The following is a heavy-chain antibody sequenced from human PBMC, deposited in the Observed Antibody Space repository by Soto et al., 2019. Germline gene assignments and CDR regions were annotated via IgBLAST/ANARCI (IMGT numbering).Heavy chain of an antibody. CDR3: AKWRGGDLVVNPDDTGFDP. D-gene: IGHD3-16*02. CDR2: ISGSGGTT. CDR1: GLTFSNSA. J-gene: IGHJ5*02. Sequence: EVQLLESGGGLVQPGGSLRLSCAASGLTFSNSAMNWVRQAPGKGLHWVSSISGSGGTTYYADSVKGRFTISRDNSKNTLYLQMNNLQAEDTAVYYCAKWRGGDLVVNPDDTGFDPWGQGPLVTVSS. V-gene: IGHV3-23*01.